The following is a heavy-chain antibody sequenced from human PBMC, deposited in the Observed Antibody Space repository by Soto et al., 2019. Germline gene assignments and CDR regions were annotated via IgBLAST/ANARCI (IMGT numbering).Heavy chain of an antibody. D-gene: IGHD3-9*01. CDR3: ARETSGLLTGENDAFAL. Sequence: QVQQVESGGGLVKPGGSLRRSCATSGFTFSNYYMNWIRQAPGTGQEWVSYISSSSSYTNYADSVKGRFTTSSHNAKNSLYLQMDCLKAEDTAGYYCARETSGLLTGENDAFALLGPGTL. V-gene: IGHV3-11*05. J-gene: IGHJ3*01. CDR1: GFTFSNYY. CDR2: ISSSSSYT.